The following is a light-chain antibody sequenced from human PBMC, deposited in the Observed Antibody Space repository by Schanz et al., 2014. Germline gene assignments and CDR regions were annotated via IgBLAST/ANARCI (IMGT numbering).Light chain of an antibody. CDR3: CSYAGSYTLL. Sequence: QSALTQPRSVSGSPGQSVTISCTGTSSDVGGYKYVSWYQQHPGKAPKVMVYDVSERPSGVPDRFSGSKSGNTASLTISGLQAEDEADYYCCSYAGSYTLLFGGGTKLTVL. J-gene: IGLJ2*01. CDR2: DVS. CDR1: SSDVGGYKY. V-gene: IGLV2-11*01.